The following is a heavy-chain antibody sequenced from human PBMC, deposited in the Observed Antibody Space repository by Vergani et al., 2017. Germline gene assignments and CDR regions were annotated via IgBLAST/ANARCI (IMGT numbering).Heavy chain of an antibody. CDR3: ASAPLLRWFGELFHDAFDI. D-gene: IGHD3-10*01. V-gene: IGHV4-31*03. CDR1: GGSISSGGYY. J-gene: IGHJ3*02. CDR2: IYYSGST. Sequence: QVQLQESGPGLVKPSQTLSLTCTVSGGSISSGGYYWSWIRQHPGKGLEWIGYIYYSGSTYYNPSLKSRVTISVDTSKNQFSLKLSSVTAADTAVYYCASAPLLRWFGELFHDAFDIWGQGTMVTVSS.